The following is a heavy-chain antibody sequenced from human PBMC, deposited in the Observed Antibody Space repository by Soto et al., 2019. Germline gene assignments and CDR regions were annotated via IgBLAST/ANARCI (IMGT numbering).Heavy chain of an antibody. CDR3: ARGQTTIFGVAIDY. J-gene: IGHJ4*02. V-gene: IGHV1-69*06. CDR2: ITPIFGTA. Sequence: GASVKVSCKASGGTFSSYAISWVRPAPGQGLEWMGGITPIFGTANYAQKFQGRVTITADKSTSTAYMELSSLRSEDTAVDYCARGQTTIFGVAIDYWGQGTLVTVSS. CDR1: GGTFSSYA. D-gene: IGHD3-3*01.